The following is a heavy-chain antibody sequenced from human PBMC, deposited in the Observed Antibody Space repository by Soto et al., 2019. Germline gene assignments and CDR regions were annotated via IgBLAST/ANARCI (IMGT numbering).Heavy chain of an antibody. J-gene: IGHJ4*02. CDR1: GFSFSDYW. CDR2: MKHDGSVK. Sequence: GGSLRLSCAASGFSFSDYWISWVRQAPGKGLGWVANMKHDGSVKYFVDSVKGRFTVSRDNAKNSQYLQMNSLRAEDTAVYYCARIGYSSSSFDYWGQGTLVTVSS. V-gene: IGHV3-7*05. D-gene: IGHD6-6*01. CDR3: ARIGYSSSSFDY.